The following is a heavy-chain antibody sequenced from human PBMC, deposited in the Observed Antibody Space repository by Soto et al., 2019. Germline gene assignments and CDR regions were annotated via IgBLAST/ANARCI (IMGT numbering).Heavy chain of an antibody. J-gene: IGHJ4*02. CDR1: GFTVSPYG. V-gene: IGHV3-30*03. D-gene: IGHD2-8*02. Sequence: QVQLLESGGGVVQPGRSLRLSCAASGFTVSPYGMHWFRQAPGKGLEWVAVISRDGGTKYSADSVKGRFTISRDTSRNTLFLEMNSLRGDDMAVYYCTGEVASGYWGQGALVTVSS. CDR3: TGEVASGY. CDR2: ISRDGGTK.